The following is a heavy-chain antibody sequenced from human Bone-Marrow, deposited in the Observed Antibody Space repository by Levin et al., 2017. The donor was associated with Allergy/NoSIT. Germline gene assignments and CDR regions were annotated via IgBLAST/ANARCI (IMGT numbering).Heavy chain of an antibody. V-gene: IGHV6-1*01. CDR2: TYYKSEWHS. CDR1: GANVSNNRVT. D-gene: IGHD3-10*01. J-gene: IGHJ5*02. CDR3: AREDYSSGSYYNQYDP. Sequence: LRLSCAISGANVSNNRVTWNWIRQSPSRGLEWLGKTYYKSEWHSDYSESVKSRIIINPDTSRNQFSLQLNSVTPEDTAVYYCAREDYSSGSYYNQYDPWGQGILVTVSS.